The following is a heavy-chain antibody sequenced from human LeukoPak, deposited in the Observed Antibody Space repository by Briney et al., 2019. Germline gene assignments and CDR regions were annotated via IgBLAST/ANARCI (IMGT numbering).Heavy chain of an antibody. J-gene: IGHJ4*02. CDR1: GGSISSYY. Sequence: PSEILSLTCTVSGGSISSYYWSWIRQPPGKGLEWIGYIYYSGSTNYNPSLKSRVTISVDTSKNQFSLKLSSVTAADTAVYYCARGTKGRDIVVVPAAIAPFFDYWGQGTLVTVSS. D-gene: IGHD2-2*01. CDR3: ARGTKGRDIVVVPAAIAPFFDY. V-gene: IGHV4-59*12. CDR2: IYYSGST.